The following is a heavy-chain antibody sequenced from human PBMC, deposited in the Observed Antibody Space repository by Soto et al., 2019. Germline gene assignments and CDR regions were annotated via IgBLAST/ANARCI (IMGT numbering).Heavy chain of an antibody. CDR1: GYTFTSYV. CDR2: INAGNGNT. CDR3: ARRSYYYDSSGPFDY. V-gene: IGHV1-3*01. D-gene: IGHD3-22*01. J-gene: IGHJ4*02. Sequence: ASVKVSCKASGYTFTSYVMHWVRQAPGQRLEWMGWINAGNGNTKYSQKFQGRVTITRDTSASTAYMELSSLRSEDTAVYYCARRSYYYDSSGPFDYWGQGTLVTVSS.